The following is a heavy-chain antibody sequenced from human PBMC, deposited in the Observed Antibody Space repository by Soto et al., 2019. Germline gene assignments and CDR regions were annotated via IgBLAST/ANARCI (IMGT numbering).Heavy chain of an antibody. Sequence: ASVKVSCKVSGYTLTELSMHWVRQAPGKGLEWMGGFDPEDGETIYAQKFQGRVTMTEDTSTDTAYMELSSLRSEDTAVYYCATTSSNFDWFDPWGPGILVTVSS. CDR3: ATTSSNFDWFDP. V-gene: IGHV1-24*01. CDR2: FDPEDGET. CDR1: GYTLTELS. J-gene: IGHJ5*02. D-gene: IGHD4-4*01.